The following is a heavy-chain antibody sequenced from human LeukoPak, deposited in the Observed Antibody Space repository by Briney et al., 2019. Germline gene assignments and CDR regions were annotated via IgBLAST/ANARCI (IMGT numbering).Heavy chain of an antibody. CDR1: GGSISSYY. D-gene: IGHD6-13*01. V-gene: IGHV4-4*09. CDR3: ATLGVIAAAARGGYYFDY. CDR2: IYTSGSA. Sequence: KPSETLSLTCTVSGGSISSYYWSWLRQPPGKGLECIAYIYTSGSAIYNPSLKSRVTISVDTSKNQFSLKLSSVTAADTAVYYCATLGVIAAAARGGYYFDYWGQGTLVTVSS. J-gene: IGHJ4*02.